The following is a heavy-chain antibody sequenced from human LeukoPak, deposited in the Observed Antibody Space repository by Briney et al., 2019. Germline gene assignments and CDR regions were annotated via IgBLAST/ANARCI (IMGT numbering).Heavy chain of an antibody. V-gene: IGHV4-34*01. CDR2: INHSGST. CDR3: ARATAVAGLGRFDP. CDR1: GGSFSGYY. D-gene: IGHD6-19*01. Sequence: SETLSLTCAVYGGSFSGYYWSWIRQPPGKGLEWIGEINHSGSTNYNPSLKSRVTISVDTSKNQFSLKLSSVTAADTAAYYCARATAVAGLGRFDPWGQGTLVTVSS. J-gene: IGHJ5*02.